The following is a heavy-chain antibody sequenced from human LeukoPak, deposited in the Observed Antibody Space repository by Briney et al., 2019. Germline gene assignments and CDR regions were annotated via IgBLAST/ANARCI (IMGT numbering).Heavy chain of an antibody. CDR2: ISYDGSNK. D-gene: IGHD6-25*01. J-gene: IGHJ4*02. Sequence: PGGSLRLSCAASGFTFSSYAMHWVRQAPVKGLEWVAVISYDGSNKYYADSVKGRFTISRDNSKNTLYLQMNSLRAEDTAVYYCASIRIAAGDFDYWGQGTLVTVSS. V-gene: IGHV3-30*04. CDR1: GFTFSSYA. CDR3: ASIRIAAGDFDY.